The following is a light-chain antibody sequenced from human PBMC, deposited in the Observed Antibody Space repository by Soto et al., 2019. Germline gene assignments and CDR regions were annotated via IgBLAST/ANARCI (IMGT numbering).Light chain of an antibody. CDR3: QQSYSSPLT. V-gene: IGKV4-1*01. J-gene: IGKJ4*01. Sequence: DIVMTQSPDSLAVSLGERATINCKSSQSVLHNPYNKNYLAWYQQKPGHPPKVLIYWASTRESGVPDRFSGSGSGTDFTLTISDLQAEDVAVYYCQQSYSSPLTFGGGTKVEIK. CDR1: QSVLHNPYNKNY. CDR2: WAS.